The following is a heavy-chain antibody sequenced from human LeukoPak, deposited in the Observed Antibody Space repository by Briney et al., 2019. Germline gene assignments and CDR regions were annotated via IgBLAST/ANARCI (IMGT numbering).Heavy chain of an antibody. CDR3: ARDERYDDWLLVPMPPDY. Sequence: GASVKVSCKASGGTFSSYAISWVRQAPGQGLEWMGRIIPILGIANYAQKFQGRVTITADKSTSTAYMELSSLRSEDTAVYYCARDERYDDWLLVPMPPDYWGEGTLVTVSS. V-gene: IGHV1-69*04. CDR1: GGTFSSYA. CDR2: IIPILGIA. J-gene: IGHJ4*02. D-gene: IGHD3-9*01.